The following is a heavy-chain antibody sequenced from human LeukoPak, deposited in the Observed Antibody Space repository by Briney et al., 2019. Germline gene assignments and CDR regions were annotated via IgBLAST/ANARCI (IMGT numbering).Heavy chain of an antibody. CDR3: ARDKAGNFDY. V-gene: IGHV4-4*07. Sequence: SETLSLTCTVAGGSISSYDWSWIRQPAGEGLEWIGRIYTSGRTNYTPSLKSRVTMSVDTSKNQFSLKLSSVTAADTAVYYCARDKAGNFDYWGQGTLVTVSS. D-gene: IGHD3-10*01. CDR1: GGSISSYD. J-gene: IGHJ4*02. CDR2: IYTSGRT.